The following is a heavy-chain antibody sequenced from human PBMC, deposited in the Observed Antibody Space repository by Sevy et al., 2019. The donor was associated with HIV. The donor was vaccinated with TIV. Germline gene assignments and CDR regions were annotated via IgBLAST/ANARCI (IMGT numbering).Heavy chain of an antibody. V-gene: IGHV5-51*01. D-gene: IGHD3-22*01. J-gene: IGHJ4*02. Sequence: GGSLRLSCKGSGYSFTSHWIGWVRHMPGKGLEWVGFIHPDDSDTRYSPSFPGQVTFSADKSISTAYLQWSRLKASDTAMYDWASSRSGYFDSRGYYVYWGQGTLVTVSS. CDR3: ASSRSGYFDSRGYYVY. CDR2: IHPDDSDT. CDR1: GYSFTSHW.